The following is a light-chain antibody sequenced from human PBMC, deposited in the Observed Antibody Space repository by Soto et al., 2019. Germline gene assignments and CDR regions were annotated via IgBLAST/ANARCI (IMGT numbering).Light chain of an antibody. J-gene: IGLJ2*01. CDR1: SGHSSYA. CDR3: QTWGTDIVI. CDR2: LNSDGSH. Sequence: QLVLTQSPSVSASLGASVKLTCTLNSGHSSYAIAWHQQQPEKGPRYLMKLNSDGSHSKGDGIPDRFSGSSSGAERYLTISSLQSEDEADYYCQTWGTDIVIFGGGTKLTVL. V-gene: IGLV4-69*01.